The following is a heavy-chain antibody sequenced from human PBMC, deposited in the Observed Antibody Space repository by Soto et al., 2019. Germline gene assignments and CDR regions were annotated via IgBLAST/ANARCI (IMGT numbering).Heavy chain of an antibody. D-gene: IGHD2-2*01. CDR1: GGSISSYY. V-gene: IGHV4-59*08. CDR2: IYDSGRT. J-gene: IGHJ3*02. Sequence: SETLSLTCSVSGGSISSYYWSWIRQPPGKGLEWIGYIYDSGRTNYNPSLKSRVTISIDTSKNQFSLRLTSVTAADTAVYYCARHTLGYCSTSSCSDIWGPGTMVTVSS. CDR3: ARHTLGYCSTSSCSDI.